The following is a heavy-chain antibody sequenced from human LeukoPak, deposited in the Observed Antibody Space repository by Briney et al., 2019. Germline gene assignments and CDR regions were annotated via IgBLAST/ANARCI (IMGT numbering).Heavy chain of an antibody. CDR1: GFTFSSYW. Sequence: GGSLRLSCAASGFTFSSYWMSWVRQAPGKGLEWVANIKQDGSEKYYVDSVKGRFTISRDNAKNSLYLQMNSLRAEDTAVYYCARAGLSSWYGYYYYYYGMDVWGQGTTVTVSS. V-gene: IGHV3-7*01. D-gene: IGHD6-13*01. CDR3: ARAGLSSWYGYYYYYYGMDV. CDR2: IKQDGSEK. J-gene: IGHJ6*02.